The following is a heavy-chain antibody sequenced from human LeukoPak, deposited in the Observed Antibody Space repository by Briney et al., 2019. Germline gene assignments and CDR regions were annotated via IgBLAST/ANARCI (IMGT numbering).Heavy chain of an antibody. V-gene: IGHV4-59*11. J-gene: IGHJ4*02. CDR2: IYYSGSA. CDR1: GGPISGHS. CDR3: ARRPAWKYYFDY. D-gene: IGHD1-1*01. Sequence: SETLSLTCTVSGGPISGHSWSWFRQAPGRGLEWIGYIYYSGSANHNPSLKSRVTISVDTSKSRFSLKLSSVTAADTAMYYCARRPAWKYYFDYWGQGTLVTVSS.